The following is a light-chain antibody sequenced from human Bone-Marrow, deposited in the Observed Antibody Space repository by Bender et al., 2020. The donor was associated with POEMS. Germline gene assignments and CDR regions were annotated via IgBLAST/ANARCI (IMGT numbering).Light chain of an antibody. CDR3: SSYAGRNTLL. Sequence: QSALTQPPSASGSPGQSVTISCTGTSGDIGNYKYVSWYQQHPGQAPKLLIFEVNQRPSGVPDRFSGFKSANTASLTVPGLQTEDEADYYCSSYAGRNTLLFGGGTKLTVL. V-gene: IGLV2-8*01. CDR2: EVN. CDR1: SGDIGNYKY. J-gene: IGLJ2*01.